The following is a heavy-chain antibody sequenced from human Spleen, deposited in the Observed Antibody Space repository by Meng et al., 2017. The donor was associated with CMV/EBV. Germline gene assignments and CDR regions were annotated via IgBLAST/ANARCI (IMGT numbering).Heavy chain of an antibody. CDR2: INPSGGST. V-gene: IGHV1-46*01. D-gene: IGHD3-22*01. J-gene: IGHJ4*02. CDR3: ARVRNYYDSSGEFDY. CDR1: GYTFTSYY. Sequence: ASVKVSCKASGYTFTSYYMHWVRQAPGQGLEWMGIINPSGGSTSYAQKFQGRVTMTRDTSISTAYMELSRLRSDDTAVYYCARVRNYYDSSGEFDYWGQGTLVTVSS.